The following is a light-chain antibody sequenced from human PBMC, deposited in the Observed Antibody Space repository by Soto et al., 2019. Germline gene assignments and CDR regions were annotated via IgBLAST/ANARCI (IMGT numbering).Light chain of an antibody. V-gene: IGKV3-20*01. J-gene: IGKJ1*01. CDR2: DAS. CDR1: QTVSSNF. CDR3: QQYGSSPRT. Sequence: EIVFTQSPGTLSLSPVERGTLSCRASQTVSSNFLAWYQQKPGQAPRLLIFDASTRATGIPDRFTGSGSGTDFTLTISRLEPEDFAVYYCQQYGSSPRTFGQGTKVDIK.